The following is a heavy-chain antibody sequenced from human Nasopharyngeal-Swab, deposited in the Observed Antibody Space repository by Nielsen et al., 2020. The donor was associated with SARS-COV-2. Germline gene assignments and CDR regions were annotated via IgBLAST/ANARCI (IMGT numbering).Heavy chain of an antibody. CDR2: IRSKAYGGTT. J-gene: IGHJ4*02. V-gene: IGHV3-49*04. CDR3: TRGMAGAGSFDY. CDR1: GFTFGDYA. D-gene: IGHD2-8*01. Sequence: GESLKFSCTASGFTFGDYAMSWVRQAPGKGLEWVGFIRSKAYGGTTEYAASVKGRFTISRDDSKSIAYLQMNSLKTEDTAVYYCTRGMAGAGSFDYWGQGTLVTVSS.